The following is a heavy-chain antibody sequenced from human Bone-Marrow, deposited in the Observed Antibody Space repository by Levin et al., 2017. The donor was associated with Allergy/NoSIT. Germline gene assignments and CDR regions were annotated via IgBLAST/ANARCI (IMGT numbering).Heavy chain of an antibody. Sequence: GSLRLSCAVYGGSFSGNYWAWIRQPPGKGLEWIGEIDHGRNTNYNPSLMSRVTVSADTSKNQVSLKLTSVTAADTAVYYCARGRGVRGTIVPRYYYYGLDVWGQGTTVTVSS. CDR1: GGSFSGNY. V-gene: IGHV4-34*01. D-gene: IGHD3-10*01. CDR2: IDHGRNT. CDR3: ARGRGVRGTIVPRYYYYGLDV. J-gene: IGHJ6*02.